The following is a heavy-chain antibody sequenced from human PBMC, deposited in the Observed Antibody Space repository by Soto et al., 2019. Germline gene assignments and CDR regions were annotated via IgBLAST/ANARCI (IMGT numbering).Heavy chain of an antibody. J-gene: IGHJ3*02. CDR2: ISGSGGST. V-gene: IGHV3-23*01. CDR1: VFTFSSYA. D-gene: IGHD6-19*01. CDR3: AKDWAGTAVADGDAFDI. Sequence: GGSLRLSCAAPVFTFSSYAMSWVRQAPGKGLEWVSAISGSGGSTYYADSVKGRFTISRDNSKNTLYLQMNSLRAEDTAVYYCAKDWAGTAVADGDAFDIWGQGTMVTVSS.